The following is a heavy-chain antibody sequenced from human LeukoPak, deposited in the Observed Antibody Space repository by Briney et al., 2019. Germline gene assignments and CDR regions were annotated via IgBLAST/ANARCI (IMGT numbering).Heavy chain of an antibody. V-gene: IGHV3-43*01. Sequence: GGSLRLSCAASGFTFNDYTMHWVRQRPGKGLEWVSLVSWDGGSTSYADSVKGRFTISRDNRKNSLYLQMNRLRTEDTALYYCAKAPTGYLFDYWGQGTLVTVSS. CDR1: GFTFNDYT. D-gene: IGHD3-9*01. CDR2: VSWDGGST. CDR3: AKAPTGYLFDY. J-gene: IGHJ4*02.